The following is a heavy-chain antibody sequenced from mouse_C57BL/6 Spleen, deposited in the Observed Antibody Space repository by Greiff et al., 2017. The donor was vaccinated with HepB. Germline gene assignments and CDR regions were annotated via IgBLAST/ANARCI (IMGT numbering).Heavy chain of an antibody. Sequence: VHVKQSGAELVRPGASVKLSCTASGFNIKDDYMHWVKQRPEQGLEWIGWIDPENGDTEYASKFQGKATITADTSSNTAYLQLSSLTSEDTAVYYCTNDGGAYWGQGTLVTVSA. J-gene: IGHJ3*01. V-gene: IGHV14-4*01. D-gene: IGHD2-3*01. CDR2: IDPENGDT. CDR1: GFNIKDDY. CDR3: TNDGGAY.